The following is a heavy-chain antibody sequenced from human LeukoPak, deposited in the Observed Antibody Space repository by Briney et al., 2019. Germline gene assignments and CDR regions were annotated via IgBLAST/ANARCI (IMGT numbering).Heavy chain of an antibody. CDR3: SYYYDSSGYLDH. J-gene: IGHJ4*02. Sequence: GGSLRLSCAASGFTFSNYAMSWLRQAAGKGLEWVSTISGRGGSTYYADSVKGRFTISRDNSRNTLYLQMNSLRAEDTAVYYCSYYYDSSGYLDHWGQGTLVTVSS. CDR2: ISGRGGST. CDR1: GFTFSNYA. V-gene: IGHV3-23*01. D-gene: IGHD3-22*01.